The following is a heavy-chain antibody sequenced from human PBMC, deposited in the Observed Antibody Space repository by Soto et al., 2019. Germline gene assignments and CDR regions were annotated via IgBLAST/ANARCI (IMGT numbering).Heavy chain of an antibody. CDR2: IISDGSST. CDR3: AFLAPTGTGA. Sequence: EVQLVESGGGLVQPGGSLRLSCAASGFTFSSYWMHWVRQAPGKGLVWVSRIISDGSSTTYADSVKGRFTISRDNAKNTLYLQMNSLRVEDTAVYYCAFLAPTGTGAWGQGTLVTVSS. V-gene: IGHV3-74*01. D-gene: IGHD6-13*01. J-gene: IGHJ4*02. CDR1: GFTFSSYW.